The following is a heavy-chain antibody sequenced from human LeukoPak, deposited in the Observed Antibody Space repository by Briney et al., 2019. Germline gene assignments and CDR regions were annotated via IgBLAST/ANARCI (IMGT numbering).Heavy chain of an antibody. Sequence: GGSLRLSCAASGFTFSSYGMHWVRQAPGKGLEWVAFIRYDGSNKYYADSVKGRFTISRDNSKNTLYLQMNSLRAEDTAVYYCARATPSGSYWFDYWGQGTLVTVSS. CDR1: GFTFSSYG. CDR3: ARATPSGSYWFDY. CDR2: IRYDGSNK. J-gene: IGHJ4*02. V-gene: IGHV3-30*02. D-gene: IGHD3-10*01.